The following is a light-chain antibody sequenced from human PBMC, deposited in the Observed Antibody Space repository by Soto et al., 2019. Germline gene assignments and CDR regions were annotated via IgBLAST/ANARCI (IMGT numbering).Light chain of an antibody. CDR1: NIGSKS. Sequence: SYELTQPPSVSVAPGQTARITCGGNNIGSKSVHWYQQKPGQAPVLVVYADDDRPSGTPERISGSNSGNTATLTISRVEAGDEADYYCQLWDSTRDHHVFGSGTKLTVL. CDR2: ADD. CDR3: QLWDSTRDHHV. V-gene: IGLV3-21*02. J-gene: IGLJ1*01.